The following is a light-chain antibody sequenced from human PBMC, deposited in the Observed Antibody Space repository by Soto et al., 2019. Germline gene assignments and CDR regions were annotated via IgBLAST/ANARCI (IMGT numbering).Light chain of an antibody. Sequence: DIQMTQSPSTLSASVGDRVTITCRASQSISSWLAWYQQKPGKAPKLLIYKASSLESGVPSRFNGSGSGTEFTLTISSLQPDDVATYYCQQYNSSPWTFGQGTKVEIK. CDR3: QQYNSSPWT. CDR2: KAS. V-gene: IGKV1-5*03. J-gene: IGKJ1*01. CDR1: QSISSW.